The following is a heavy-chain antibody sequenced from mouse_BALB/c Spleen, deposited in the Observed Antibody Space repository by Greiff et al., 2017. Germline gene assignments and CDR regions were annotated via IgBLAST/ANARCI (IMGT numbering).Heavy chain of an antibody. CDR2: IHPNSGNT. D-gene: IGHD1-1*01. V-gene: IGHV1S130*01. J-gene: IGHJ2*01. CDR3: ARDGDYGSSSSYFDY. Sequence: QVQLKQSGSVLVRPGASVKLSCKASGYTFTSSWMHWAKQRPGQGLEWIGEIHPNSGNTNYNEKFKGKATLTVDTSSSTAYVDLSSLTSEDSAVYYCARDGDYGSSSSYFDYWGQGTTLTVSS. CDR1: GYTFTSSW.